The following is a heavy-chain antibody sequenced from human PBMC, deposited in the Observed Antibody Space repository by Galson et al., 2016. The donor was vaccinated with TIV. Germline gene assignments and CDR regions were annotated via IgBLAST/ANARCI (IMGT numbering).Heavy chain of an antibody. CDR3: AREGYCSGGTCYSAYYGMDV. J-gene: IGHJ6*02. D-gene: IGHD2-15*01. CDR2: ITSSGNHI. Sequence: SLRLSCAAFGFTFSSYRMNWVRQAPGKGLEWVSSITSSGNHIYYADSLKGRLTISRDNARNSLYLQMNSLRAEDTAVYYCAREGYCSGGTCYSAYYGMDVWGQGTTVTVSS. CDR1: GFTFSSYR. V-gene: IGHV3-21*01.